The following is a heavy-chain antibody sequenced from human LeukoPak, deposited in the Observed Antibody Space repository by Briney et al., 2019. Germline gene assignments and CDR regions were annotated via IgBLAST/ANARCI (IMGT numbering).Heavy chain of an antibody. J-gene: IGHJ4*02. CDR1: GDSISSYY. CDR2: IYYSGST. Sequence: SETLSLTCTVSGDSISSYYWSWIRQPPGKGLEWIGYIYYSGSTNYNPSLESRVTISVDTSKNQFSLKLSSVTAADTAVYYCVARGSDHSFDYWGQGILVTVSS. D-gene: IGHD3-10*01. CDR3: VARGSDHSFDY. V-gene: IGHV4-59*08.